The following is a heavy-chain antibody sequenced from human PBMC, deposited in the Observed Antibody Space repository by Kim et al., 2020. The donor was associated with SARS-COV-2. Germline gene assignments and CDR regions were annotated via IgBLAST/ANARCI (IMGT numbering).Heavy chain of an antibody. CDR1: GFTFSSYA. D-gene: IGHD3-3*01. Sequence: GGSLRLSCAASGFTFSSYAMHWVRQAPGKGLEWVAVISYDGSNKYYADSVKGRFTISRDNSKNTLYLQMNSLRAEDTAVYYCARGGWSGWGQGTLVTVSS. CDR2: ISYDGSNK. V-gene: IGHV3-30*04. J-gene: IGHJ4*02. CDR3: ARGGWSG.